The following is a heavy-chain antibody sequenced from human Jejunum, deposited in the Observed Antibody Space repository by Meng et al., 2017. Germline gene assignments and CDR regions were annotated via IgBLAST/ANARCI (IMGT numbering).Heavy chain of an antibody. J-gene: IGHJ4*02. V-gene: IGHV3-33*01. CDR1: GLAFSASA. CDR3: TRDPPNSGYAFDG. D-gene: IGHD3-22*01. Sequence: GGSLRLSCVVSGLAFSASAIHWVRQAPGKGLEWVAFIWYDVSNKYYADSVKGWSTISRDNSKSTVDLQMDSLRVEDTAIYYCTRDPPNSGYAFDGWGQGTLVTVSS. CDR2: IWYDVSNK.